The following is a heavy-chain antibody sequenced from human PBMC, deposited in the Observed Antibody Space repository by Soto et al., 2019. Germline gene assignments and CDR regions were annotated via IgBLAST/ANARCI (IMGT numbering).Heavy chain of an antibody. CDR2: IYYSGST. V-gene: IGHV4-59*08. D-gene: IGHD2-2*01. Sequence: SETLSVTCTVSGGSISSYYWSWIRQPPGKGLEWIGYIYYSGSTNYSPSLKSRVTISVDTSKNRFSLKLSSVTAADTAMYYCARLYCTSTSCYDDYWGQGTPVTVSS. CDR3: ARLYCTSTSCYDDY. CDR1: GGSISSYY. J-gene: IGHJ4*02.